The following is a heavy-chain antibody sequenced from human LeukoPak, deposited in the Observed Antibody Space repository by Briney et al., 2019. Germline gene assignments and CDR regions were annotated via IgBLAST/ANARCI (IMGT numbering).Heavy chain of an antibody. CDR1: GFTFNTYA. Sequence: PGGSLRLSCAASGFTFNTYAMAWVRQAPGKGLEWVSGISGTGGSTYYADSVKGRFTISRDNSKNTLYLQMDSLRVEDTAVYYCGGYSSLDHWGQGTLVTVSS. J-gene: IGHJ4*02. V-gene: IGHV3-23*01. CDR2: ISGTGGST. D-gene: IGHD3-22*01. CDR3: GGYSSLDH.